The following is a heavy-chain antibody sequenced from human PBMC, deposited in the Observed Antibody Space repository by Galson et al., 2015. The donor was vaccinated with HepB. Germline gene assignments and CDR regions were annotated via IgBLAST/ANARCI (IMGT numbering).Heavy chain of an antibody. CDR1: GGSISSSSYY. CDR3: AGLGSLVAVAAAPFDP. Sequence: SETLSLTCTVSGGSISSSSYYWGWIRQPPGKGLEWIGSIYYSGSTYYNPSLKSRVTISVDTSKNQFSLKLSSVTAADTAVYYCAGLGSLVAVAAAPFDPWGQGTLVTVSS. CDR2: IYYSGST. V-gene: IGHV4-39*01. D-gene: IGHD6-19*01. J-gene: IGHJ5*02.